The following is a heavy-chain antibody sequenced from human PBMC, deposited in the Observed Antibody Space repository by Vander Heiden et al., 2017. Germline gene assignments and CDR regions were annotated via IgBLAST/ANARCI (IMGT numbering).Heavy chain of an antibody. J-gene: IGHJ4*02. CDR2: ISWNSGDL. V-gene: IGHV3-9*01. CDR3: AKDLSAYRTSFDY. CDR1: GFTFDASC. D-gene: IGHD3-16*02. Sequence: EVQLVESGGGLVQPARSLRLSCTASGFTFDASCMPWVRQAPGKGLEWVSGISWNSGDLDYADSVQGRFTISRDNAKNSLYLQMNSLRAEDTALYYCAKDLSAYRTSFDYWGQGTLVTVSS.